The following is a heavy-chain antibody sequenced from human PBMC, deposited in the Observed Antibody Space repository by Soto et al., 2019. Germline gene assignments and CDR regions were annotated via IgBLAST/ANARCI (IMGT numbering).Heavy chain of an antibody. J-gene: IGHJ6*02. CDR3: AKKFVSGNYPWGMDV. CDR2: ISGGGGST. CDR1: EFTFSTYA. V-gene: IGHV3-23*01. Sequence: EVQLLESGGGLIQPGGSLRLSCAASEFTFSTYAMTWVRQAPGKGLERVSAISGGGGSTYYADSVKGRFTISRDNSKNTLYLQMNSLRAEDTGVYYCAKKFVSGNYPWGMDVWGQGTTVTVSS. D-gene: IGHD1-26*01.